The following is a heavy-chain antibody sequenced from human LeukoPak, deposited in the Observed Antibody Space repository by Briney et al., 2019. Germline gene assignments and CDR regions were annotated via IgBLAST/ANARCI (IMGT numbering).Heavy chain of an antibody. J-gene: IGHJ6*02. Sequence: PSETLSLTCAVYGGSSSGYYWSWIRQPPGKGLEWIGEINHSGSTNYNPSLKSRVTISVDTSKNQFSLKLSSVTAADTAVYYCARGRSVSYYHYYGMDVWGQGTTVTVSS. CDR2: INHSGST. CDR1: GGSSSGYY. V-gene: IGHV4-34*01. CDR3: ARGRSVSYYHYYGMDV.